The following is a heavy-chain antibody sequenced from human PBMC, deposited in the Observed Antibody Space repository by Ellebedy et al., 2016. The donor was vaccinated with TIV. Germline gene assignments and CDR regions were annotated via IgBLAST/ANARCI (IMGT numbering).Heavy chain of an antibody. CDR3: ARDNYWELLGIDD. CDR2: ISADNCDT. V-gene: IGHV1-18*01. J-gene: IGHJ4*02. CDR1: GYTFTSYG. D-gene: IGHD1-26*01. Sequence: ASVKVSCKASGYTFTSYGISWVRQAPGQGLEWMGWISADNCDTNYAQKFQGRVSMTTDTSTNTAYMELRSLRSDDTALYYCARDNYWELLGIDDWGQGTLVTVSS.